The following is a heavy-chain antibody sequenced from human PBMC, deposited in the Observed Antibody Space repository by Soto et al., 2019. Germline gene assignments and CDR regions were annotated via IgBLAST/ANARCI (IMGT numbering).Heavy chain of an antibody. J-gene: IGHJ4*02. V-gene: IGHV3-33*04. CDR3: ARDNTGRSDY. CDR2: IWYHGNEA. CDR1: GFIFSQFG. Sequence: QMYLVESGGGVVQPGRSVRLSCAASGFIFSQFGMHWVRQAPGKGLEWVAVIWYHGNEAHYADSVKGRFTISRDNSKNVLYLQMNSLGFEDTGVYYCARDNTGRSDYWGQGTQVTVSS.